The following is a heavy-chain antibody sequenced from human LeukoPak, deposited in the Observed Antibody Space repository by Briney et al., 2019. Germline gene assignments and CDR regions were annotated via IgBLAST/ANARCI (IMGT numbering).Heavy chain of an antibody. Sequence: ASVKVSCKASGYTFTSYDINWVRQATGQGLEWMGWMNPNSGNTGYAQKFQGRVTMTRNTSISTAYMELSSLRSEDTAVYYCARGSGSSNWFDPWGQGTLVTVFS. CDR3: ARGSGSSNWFDP. D-gene: IGHD1-26*01. CDR2: MNPNSGNT. J-gene: IGHJ5*02. CDR1: GYTFTSYD. V-gene: IGHV1-8*01.